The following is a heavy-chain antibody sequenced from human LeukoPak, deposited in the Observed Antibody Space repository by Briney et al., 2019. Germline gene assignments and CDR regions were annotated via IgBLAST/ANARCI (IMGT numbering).Heavy chain of an antibody. Sequence: SETLSLTCTVSGGSISSSSYYWGWIRQPPGKGLEWIGSIYYSGSTYYNPSLKSRVTISVDTSKNQFSLKLSCVTAADTAVYYCAGDDPRSYNWFDPWGQGTLVTVSS. CDR2: IYYSGST. J-gene: IGHJ5*02. CDR3: AGDDPRSYNWFDP. CDR1: GGSISSSSYY. V-gene: IGHV4-39*01. D-gene: IGHD4-17*01.